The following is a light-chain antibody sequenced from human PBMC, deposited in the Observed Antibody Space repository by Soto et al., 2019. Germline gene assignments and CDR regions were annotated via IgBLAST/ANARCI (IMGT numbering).Light chain of an antibody. Sequence: QSALTQSASVSGSPGQSITISCTGTDNDVCGYDFVSWYQQHPGRAPKLLIHQVTIRLSGISSRFSGSKSGNTASLTITGLQPEDEAMYFCCSHSTSIAWVFGGGTQLTVL. V-gene: IGLV2-14*01. CDR2: QVT. J-gene: IGLJ3*02. CDR1: DNDVCGYDF. CDR3: CSHSTSIAWV.